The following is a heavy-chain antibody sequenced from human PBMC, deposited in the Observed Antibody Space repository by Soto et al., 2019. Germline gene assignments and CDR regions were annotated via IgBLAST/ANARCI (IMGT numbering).Heavy chain of an antibody. CDR2: IIPIFGTA. D-gene: IGHD1-26*01. CDR1: EATFSSYS. J-gene: IGHJ4*02. V-gene: IGHV1-69*01. CDR3: ARDGGRHSGGIDY. Sequence: QVQLVQSGAEVKKPGSSVKVSCKASEATFSSYSSNWGRRAPGQGLEWMGEIIPIFGTANYAQKFQGRVTITADESTSTAYMELSSLRSEDTAVYYCARDGGRHSGGIDYWGQGTLVTVSS.